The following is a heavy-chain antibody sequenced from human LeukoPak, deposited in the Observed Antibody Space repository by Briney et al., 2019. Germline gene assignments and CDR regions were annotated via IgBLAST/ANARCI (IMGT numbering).Heavy chain of an antibody. CDR2: INHSGST. Sequence: PSETLSLTCAVYGGSFSGYYWSWIRQPPGKGLEWIGEINHSGSTNYNPSLKSRITISVDTSKNQFPLKLSSVTAADTAVYYCARNRVRGKYYYYGMDVWGQGTTVTVSS. V-gene: IGHV4-34*01. J-gene: IGHJ6*01. D-gene: IGHD3-10*01. CDR3: ARNRVRGKYYYYGMDV. CDR1: GGSFSGYY.